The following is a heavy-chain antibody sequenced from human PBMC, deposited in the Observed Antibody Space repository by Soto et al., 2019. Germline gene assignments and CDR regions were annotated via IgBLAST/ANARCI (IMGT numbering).Heavy chain of an antibody. CDR2: IDPSGGST. V-gene: IGHV1-46*01. Sequence: GASVKVSCKASGYTFTASYMHWVRQAPGQGLEWMGIIDPSGGSTSYSQKFQGRVTMTRDTSTSTVYMELNSLRSEDTAVFYCAREVDTDVGGLGFYDAFDIWGPGTKVTVSS. D-gene: IGHD5-18*01. CDR3: AREVDTDVGGLGFYDAFDI. J-gene: IGHJ3*02. CDR1: GYTFTASY.